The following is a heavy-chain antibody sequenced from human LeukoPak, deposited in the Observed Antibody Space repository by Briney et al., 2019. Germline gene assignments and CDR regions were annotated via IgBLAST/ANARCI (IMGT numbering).Heavy chain of an antibody. J-gene: IGHJ4*02. CDR3: AKDGGYYDILTGFDY. Sequence: PGGSLRPSCAASGFTFSSYAMSWVRQAPGKGLEWVAFIRYDGSNKYYADSVKGRFTISRDNSKNTLYLQMNSLRAEDTAVYYCAKDGGYYDILTGFDYWGQGTLVTVSS. V-gene: IGHV3-30*02. CDR2: IRYDGSNK. CDR1: GFTFSSYA. D-gene: IGHD3-9*01.